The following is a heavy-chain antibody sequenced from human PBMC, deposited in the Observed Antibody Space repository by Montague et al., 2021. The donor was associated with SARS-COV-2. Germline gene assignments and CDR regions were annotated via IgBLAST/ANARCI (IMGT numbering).Heavy chain of an antibody. J-gene: IGHJ4*02. Sequence: SETLSLTSNVSGDSISSANYQWAWFRQPPGKGLQWVGSISHSGSAYYXPSLKSRLTISVDMSKRLFSLDVESVAVADTAFYYCARQVGDFWTGFYVDSWGQGTLVTVSS. D-gene: IGHD3/OR15-3a*01. V-gene: IGHV4-39*01. CDR2: ISHSGSA. CDR3: ARQVGDFWTGFYVDS. CDR1: GDSISSANYQ.